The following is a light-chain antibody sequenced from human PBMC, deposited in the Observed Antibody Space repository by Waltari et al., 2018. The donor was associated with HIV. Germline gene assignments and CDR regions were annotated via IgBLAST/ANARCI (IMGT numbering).Light chain of an antibody. V-gene: IGLV2-8*01. CDR3: SSYPGSFPWV. CDR1: SSDVGGYNY. Sequence: QSALTQPPSASGSPGQSVTISCTGSSSDVGGYNYVSWYQQHPGKAPKLIIYEVTKRPSGVPERFSGAKSGNTASLTVSGLQAEDDADYYCSSYPGSFPWVFGGGTKLTVL. J-gene: IGLJ3*02. CDR2: EVT.